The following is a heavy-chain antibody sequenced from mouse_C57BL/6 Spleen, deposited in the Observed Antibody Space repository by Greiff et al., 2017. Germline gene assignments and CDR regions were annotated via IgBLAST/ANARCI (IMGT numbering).Heavy chain of an antibody. V-gene: IGHV1-82*01. Sequence: QVQLQQSGPELVKPGASVKISCKASGYAFSSSWMNWVKQRPGKGLEWIGRIYPGDGDTNYNGKFKGKATLTADKSSSTAYMQLSSLTSEDSAVYFCAASTGYYWGQGTSVTVSS. CDR1: GYAFSSSW. CDR2: IYPGDGDT. J-gene: IGHJ4*01. D-gene: IGHD6-1*01. CDR3: AASTGYY.